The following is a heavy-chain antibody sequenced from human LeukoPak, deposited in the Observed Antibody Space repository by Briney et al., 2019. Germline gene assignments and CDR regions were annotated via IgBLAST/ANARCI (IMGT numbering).Heavy chain of an antibody. D-gene: IGHD4-11*01. CDR3: AREGAYSSIDY. V-gene: IGHV3-48*03. CDR2: ISSSGSTI. J-gene: IGHJ4*02. Sequence: PGGSLRLSCAASGFTFSSYEMNWVRQAPGKGLEWVSYISSSGSTIYYADSVKGRFTISRDNAKNSLYLQMNSLRAEDTAVYYCAREGAYSSIDYWGQGTLVSVSS. CDR1: GFTFSSYE.